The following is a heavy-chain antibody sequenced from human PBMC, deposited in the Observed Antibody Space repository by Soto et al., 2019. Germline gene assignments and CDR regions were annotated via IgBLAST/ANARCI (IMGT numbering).Heavy chain of an antibody. CDR1: GFTFSSYE. CDR2: ISSSGTTV. V-gene: IGHV3-48*03. J-gene: IGHJ4*02. CDR3: ARAGVY. D-gene: IGHD2-8*01. Sequence: EVQLVESGGDLVQPGGSLRLSCAASGFTFSSYEMNWIRQAPGKGLEWGSYISSSGTTVHYADSVKGRFTISRDNAKNSLFLQMNSLRAEDTALYYCARAGVYWGQGTLVTVSS.